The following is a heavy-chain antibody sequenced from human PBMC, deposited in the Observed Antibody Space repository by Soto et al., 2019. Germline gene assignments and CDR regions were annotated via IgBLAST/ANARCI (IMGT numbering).Heavy chain of an antibody. V-gene: IGHV4-59*01. J-gene: IGHJ6*02. CDR1: GGSISSYY. CDR2: IYYSGST. Sequence: SETLSLTCTVSGGSISSYYWSWIRQPPGKGLEWIGYIYYSGSTNYNPSLKSRVTISVDTSKNQFSLKLSSVTAADTAVYYCARVVYSYVSGFPLDYYYGMDVWGQGTTVTVSS. CDR3: ARVVYSYVSGFPLDYYYGMDV. D-gene: IGHD5-18*01.